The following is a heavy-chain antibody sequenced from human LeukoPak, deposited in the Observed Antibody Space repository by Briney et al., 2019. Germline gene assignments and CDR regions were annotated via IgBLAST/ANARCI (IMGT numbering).Heavy chain of an antibody. J-gene: IGHJ4*02. CDR1: GYTFTSYG. V-gene: IGHV1-18*04. CDR2: ISAYNGNT. Sequence: RASVKVSCKASGYTFTSYGISWVRQAPGQGLEWMGWISAYNGNTNYAQKLQGRVTTTTDTSTSTAYMELRSLRSDDTAVYYCARSPYRVTMVRGDAPHIDYWGQGTLVTVSS. D-gene: IGHD3-10*01. CDR3: ARSPYRVTMVRGDAPHIDY.